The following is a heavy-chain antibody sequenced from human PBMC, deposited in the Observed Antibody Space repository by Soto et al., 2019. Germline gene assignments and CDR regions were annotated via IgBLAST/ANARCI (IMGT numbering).Heavy chain of an antibody. CDR3: TTVRVAALYYYYYGMDV. CDR1: GFTFSNAW. Sequence: PGGSLRLSCAASGFTFSNAWMSWVRQAPGKGLEWVGRIKSKTDGGTTDYAAPVKGRFTISRDDSKNTLYLQMNSLKTEDTAVYYRTTVRVAALYYYYYGMDVWGQGTTVTVSS. D-gene: IGHD6-13*01. CDR2: IKSKTDGGTT. J-gene: IGHJ6*02. V-gene: IGHV3-15*01.